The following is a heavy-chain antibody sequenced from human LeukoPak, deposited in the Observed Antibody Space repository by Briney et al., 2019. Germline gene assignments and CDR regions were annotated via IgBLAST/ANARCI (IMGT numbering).Heavy chain of an antibody. CDR2: INPNSGGT. J-gene: IGHJ4*02. CDR1: GYTFTGYY. CDR3: ARGLRYFDWLLYQYFDY. Sequence: GASVKVSCKASGYTFTGYYMHWVRQAPGQGLEWMGRINPNSGGTNYAQKFQGRVTMTRDTSISTAYMELSRLRSDDTAVYYCARGLRYFDWLLYQYFDYWGQGTLVTVSS. V-gene: IGHV1-2*06. D-gene: IGHD3-9*01.